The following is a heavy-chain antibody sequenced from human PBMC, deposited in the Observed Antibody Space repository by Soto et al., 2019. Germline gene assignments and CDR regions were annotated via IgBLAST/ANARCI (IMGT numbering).Heavy chain of an antibody. D-gene: IGHD3-22*01. V-gene: IGHV3-33*01. J-gene: IGHJ4*02. CDR3: ARDYYDSSGYLDY. CDR1: GFTFSSYG. CDR2: IWYDGSNK. Sequence: QVQLVESGGGVVQPGRSLRLSCAASGFTFSSYGMHWVRQAPGKGLEWVAVIWYDGSNKYYADSVKGRFTISRDNSKNTLYRQMNSLRAEDTAVYYCARDYYDSSGYLDYWGQGTLVTVSS.